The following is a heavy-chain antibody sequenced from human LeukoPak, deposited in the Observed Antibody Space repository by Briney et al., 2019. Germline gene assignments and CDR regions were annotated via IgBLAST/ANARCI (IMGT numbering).Heavy chain of an antibody. CDR3: ARDRYYEPLDY. Sequence: SETLSLTCTVSGGSISTSNYYWGWIRQPPGKGLEWIGEINHSGSTNYNPSLKSRVTISVDTSKNQFSLKLSSVTAADTAVYYCARDRYYEPLDYWGQGTLVTVST. CDR2: INHSGST. J-gene: IGHJ4*02. D-gene: IGHD3-22*01. CDR1: GGSISTSNYY. V-gene: IGHV4-39*07.